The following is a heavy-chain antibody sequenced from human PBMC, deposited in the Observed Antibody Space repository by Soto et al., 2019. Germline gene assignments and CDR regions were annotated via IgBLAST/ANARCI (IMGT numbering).Heavy chain of an antibody. CDR2: ISAYNGNT. D-gene: IGHD6-13*01. J-gene: IGHJ4*02. V-gene: IGHV1-18*01. CDR3: ARETSIAAADY. CDR1: GYTFTSYG. Sequence: QVQLVQSGAEVKKPGASVKVSCKASGYTFTSYGISWVRQAPGQGLEWMGWISAYNGNTNYAQKLQGRVTMTTYTSTSPAYMALRSLRSADTAVYYCARETSIAAADYWGQGNLVTVSS.